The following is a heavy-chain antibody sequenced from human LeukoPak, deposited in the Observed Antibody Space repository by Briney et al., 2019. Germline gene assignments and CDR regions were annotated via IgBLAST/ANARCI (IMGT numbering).Heavy chain of an antibody. CDR3: AREGYYDILTGQFDP. Sequence: PGGSLRLSCAASGFTFSSYSMNWVRQAPGKGLEWVSCISSSSSYIYYADSVKGRFTTSRDNAKNSLYPQMNSLRSDDTAVYYCAREGYYDILTGQFDPWGQGTLVTVSS. J-gene: IGHJ5*02. V-gene: IGHV3-21*04. CDR2: ISSSSSYI. CDR1: GFTFSSYS. D-gene: IGHD3-9*01.